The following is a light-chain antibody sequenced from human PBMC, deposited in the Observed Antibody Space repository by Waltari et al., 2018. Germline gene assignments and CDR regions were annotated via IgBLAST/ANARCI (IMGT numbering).Light chain of an antibody. CDR2: GAS. CDR3: QQFGSSVMYT. CDR1: QSVSRSR. J-gene: IGKJ2*01. Sequence: EVVLTQSPGTLSLSPGERATLSCRARQSVSRSRIAWYLHRPGQAPRLHIYGASGRASGIPDRFGGSGSGTDLSLTISRVEPEDFAVYYCQQFGSSVMYTFGQGTKLESK. V-gene: IGKV3-20*01.